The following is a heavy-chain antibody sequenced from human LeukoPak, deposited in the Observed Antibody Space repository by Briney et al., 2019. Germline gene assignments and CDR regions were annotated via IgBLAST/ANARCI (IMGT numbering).Heavy chain of an antibody. CDR3: ARENHGSFDY. J-gene: IGHJ4*02. Sequence: PGGSLRLSCAASGFSFSTYYVNWVRQAPGKGLEWVSCISSSTYIYYADSVRGRFAISRDNAKNSLYLQMNSLRAEDTAVYYCARENHGSFDYWGQGSLVTVSS. CDR1: GFSFSTYY. D-gene: IGHD1-14*01. V-gene: IGHV3-69-1*01. CDR2: ISSSTYI.